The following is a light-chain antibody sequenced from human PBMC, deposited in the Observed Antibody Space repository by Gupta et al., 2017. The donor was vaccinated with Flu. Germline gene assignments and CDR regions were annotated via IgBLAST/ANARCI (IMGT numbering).Light chain of an antibody. J-gene: IGLJ3*02. Sequence: SVTISCTGTSSDVGAFNSVSWYQHHPGKAPKLIIYEVTKRPSGVPDRFSGSKSGNTASLTVSGLQAEDEADDYCGSYAGSNLFLFGGGTKVTVL. CDR2: EVT. CDR1: SSDVGAFNS. CDR3: GSYAGSNLFL. V-gene: IGLV2-8*01.